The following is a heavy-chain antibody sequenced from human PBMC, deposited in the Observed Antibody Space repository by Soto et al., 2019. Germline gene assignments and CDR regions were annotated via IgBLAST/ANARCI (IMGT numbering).Heavy chain of an antibody. V-gene: IGHV3-23*01. D-gene: IGHD1-26*01. CDR1: GFSFSFYT. CDR2: VSGNGGNT. CDR3: AKDRMGASGWFDP. J-gene: IGHJ5*02. Sequence: GGALRVSCVASGFSFSFYTMNWVRQAPGKGLEWVSGVSGNGGNTYYADSVKGRFSISRDNSKNTLYLQLNSLRAEDTAIYYCAKDRMGASGWFDPWGQGIPVTVPQ.